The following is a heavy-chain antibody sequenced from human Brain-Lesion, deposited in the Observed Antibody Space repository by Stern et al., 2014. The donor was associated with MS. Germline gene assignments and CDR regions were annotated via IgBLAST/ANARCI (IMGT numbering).Heavy chain of an antibody. CDR2: FYHSGTT. J-gene: IGHJ4*02. CDR1: GVSISSSMW. Sequence: MQLVESGPGLVKPSGTLSLTCAVSGVSISSSMWWSWVRQPPGKGLEWIGEFYHSGTTNYNPSLKSRVTISFDKSKNQFSLTLSSVTAADTAVYYCARGGSGWYTFPYYFDYWGQGTLVTVSS. D-gene: IGHD6-19*01. CDR3: ARGGSGWYTFPYYFDY. V-gene: IGHV4-4*02.